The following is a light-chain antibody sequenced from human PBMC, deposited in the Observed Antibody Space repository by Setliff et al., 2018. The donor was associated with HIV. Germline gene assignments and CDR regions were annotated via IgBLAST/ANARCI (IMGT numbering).Light chain of an antibody. V-gene: IGLV2-14*03. CDR2: DVS. J-gene: IGLJ1*01. CDR1: SSDVGGYDF. CDR3: ASYRSPATYV. Sequence: QSALTQPASVSGSPGQSITISCIVTSSDVGGYDFVSWYQQRPGKAPKLIIFDVSERPSGVSHRFSASKSGNTASLTISGLQTEDEANYFCASYRSPATYVFGIGTKVTVL.